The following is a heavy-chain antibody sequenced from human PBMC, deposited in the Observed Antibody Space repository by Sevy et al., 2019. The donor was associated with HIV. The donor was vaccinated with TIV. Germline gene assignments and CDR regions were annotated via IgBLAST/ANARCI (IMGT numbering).Heavy chain of an antibody. D-gene: IGHD3-16*02. CDR1: GFTFTNYA. V-gene: IGHV3-21*01. Sequence: GESLKISCAASGFTFTNYAMNWVRQAPGKGLEWVSSISSSSYIYYADSVKGRFTISRDNAKNSLYLQMNSLRAEDTAVYYCARARPDYVWGSYRYIFDYWGQGTLVTVSS. J-gene: IGHJ4*02. CDR3: ARARPDYVWGSYRYIFDY. CDR2: ISSSSYI.